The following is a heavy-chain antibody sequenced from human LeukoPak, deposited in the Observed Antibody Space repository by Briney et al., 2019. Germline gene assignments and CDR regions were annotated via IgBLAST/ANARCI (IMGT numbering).Heavy chain of an antibody. D-gene: IGHD1-26*01. CDR3: ARSWELLVFYP. CDR2: IYSGGST. CDR1: GFTVSSNY. Sequence: GGSLRLSCAASGFTVSSNYMSWVRQAPGKGLEWVSVIYSGGSTYYADSVKGRFTISRDNSKNTLYLQMNSLRAEDTAVYYCARSWELLVFYPWGQGTLVTVSS. V-gene: IGHV3-53*01. J-gene: IGHJ5*02.